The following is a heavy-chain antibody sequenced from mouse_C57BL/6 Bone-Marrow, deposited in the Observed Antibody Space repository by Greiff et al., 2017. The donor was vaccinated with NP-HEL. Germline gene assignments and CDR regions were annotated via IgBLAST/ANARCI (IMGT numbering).Heavy chain of an antibody. V-gene: IGHV2-5*01. J-gene: IGHJ4*01. D-gene: IGHD1-1*01. CDR3: ASTVVARLTDAMDY. CDR1: GFSLTSYG. CDR2: IWRGGST. Sequence: VQRVESGPGLVQPSQCLSITCTVSGFSLTSYGVHWVRQSPGKGLEWLGVIWRGGSTDYNAAFMSRLSITKDNSKSQVFFKMNSLQADDTAIYYCASTVVARLTDAMDYWGQGTSVTVSS.